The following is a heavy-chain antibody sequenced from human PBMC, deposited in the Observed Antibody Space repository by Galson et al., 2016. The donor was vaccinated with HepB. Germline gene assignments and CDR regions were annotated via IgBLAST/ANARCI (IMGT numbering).Heavy chain of an antibody. D-gene: IGHD6-19*01. Sequence: PALVKPTQTLTLTCTFSGFSLSTSGVAVGWIRQPPGKALEWLAFIYWDDDKRYSPFLRSRLTITKDTSKNRVVLTMTNMDPLDTATYYCARAVIAVAGFDFDCWGQGTLVTVSS. J-gene: IGHJ4*02. CDR1: GFSLSTSGVA. CDR3: ARAVIAVAGFDFDC. CDR2: IYWDDDK. V-gene: IGHV2-5*02.